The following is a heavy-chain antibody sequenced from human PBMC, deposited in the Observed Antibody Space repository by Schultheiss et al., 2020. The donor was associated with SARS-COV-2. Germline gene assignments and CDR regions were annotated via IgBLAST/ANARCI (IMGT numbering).Heavy chain of an antibody. CDR1: GDSVSRNNAA. J-gene: IGHJ4*02. Sequence: SETLSLTCAISGDSVSRNNAAWTWIRQSPSRGLEWLGRTNFRSKWYNHYSVSMKSRITVNPDTSKNQFSLHLSSVTPEDTAVYFCVRSGAVGLDSWGQGTLVTVSS. D-gene: IGHD6-19*01. V-gene: IGHV6-1*01. CDR2: TNFRSKWYN. CDR3: VRSGAVGLDS.